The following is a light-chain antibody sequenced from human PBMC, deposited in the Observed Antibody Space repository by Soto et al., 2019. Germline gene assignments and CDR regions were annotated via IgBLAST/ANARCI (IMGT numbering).Light chain of an antibody. V-gene: IGKV1-27*01. J-gene: IGKJ2*01. CDR3: QKYYSAPPT. Sequence: DIQMTQSPSSLSASVGDRVTITCRASQGIYNYLAWYQQKPGKVPKLLLYAASTLQSGVPSRFNVSGSGTDFTLTISSLQPEDVATYYCQKYYSAPPTFGQGTKLEIK. CDR2: AAS. CDR1: QGIYNY.